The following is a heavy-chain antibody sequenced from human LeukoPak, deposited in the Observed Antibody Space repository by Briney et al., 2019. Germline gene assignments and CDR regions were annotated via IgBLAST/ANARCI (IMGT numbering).Heavy chain of an antibody. J-gene: IGHJ4*02. CDR2: IIPILGIA. V-gene: IGHV1-69*02. CDR3: ATYGSGSN. D-gene: IGHD3-10*01. CDR1: GYTFTGYY. Sequence: SVKVSCKASGYTFTGYYMHWVRQAPGQGLEWMGRIIPILGIANYAQKFQGRVTITADKSTSTAYMELSSLRSEDTAVYYCATYGSGSNWGQGTLVTVSS.